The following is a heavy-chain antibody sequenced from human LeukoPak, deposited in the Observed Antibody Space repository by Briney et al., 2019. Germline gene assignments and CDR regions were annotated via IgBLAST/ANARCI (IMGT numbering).Heavy chain of an antibody. Sequence: PGGSLTLSCAASGFTFSNSEMNWVRQAAGKGLEWVSYISSSGSTIYYADSVKGRFTISRDNAKNSLYLQMNSLRAEDSAVYYCALPHYYASAGTSDMDVWGKGTTVTISS. D-gene: IGHD3-10*01. J-gene: IGHJ6*03. CDR3: ALPHYYASAGTSDMDV. CDR1: GFTFSNSE. CDR2: ISSSGSTI. V-gene: IGHV3-48*03.